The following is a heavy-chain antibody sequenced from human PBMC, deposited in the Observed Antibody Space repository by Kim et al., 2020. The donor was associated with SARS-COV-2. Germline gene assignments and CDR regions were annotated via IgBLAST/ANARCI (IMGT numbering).Heavy chain of an antibody. V-gene: IGHV4-59*01. Sequence: SETLSLTCTVSGGSISSYYWSWIRQRPGKGLEWLGYIYYSGSTSYNPSLKSRVTISLDTSGYQFSLKLSSVTAADTAVYYCAREGYYDSSGYYHHDAFDIWGHGTVVTVSS. CDR2: IYYSGST. CDR1: GGSISSYY. J-gene: IGHJ3*02. CDR3: AREGYYDSSGYYHHDAFDI. D-gene: IGHD3-22*01.